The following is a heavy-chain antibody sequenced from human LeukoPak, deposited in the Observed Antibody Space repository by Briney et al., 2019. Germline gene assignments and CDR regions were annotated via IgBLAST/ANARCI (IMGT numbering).Heavy chain of an antibody. CDR2: LYSDGNT. J-gene: IGHJ4*02. D-gene: IGHD3-16*01. V-gene: IGHV3-53*01. Sequence: GGSLRLSCAASGFTVITNDMTWVRQAPGKGLEWVSVLYSDGNTKYADSVQGRFTISRDNSKNTLYLEMNSLSRDDTDVYYCARGVEPLAANTLAYWGQGTLVTVSS. CDR3: ARGVEPLAANTLAY. CDR1: GFTVITND.